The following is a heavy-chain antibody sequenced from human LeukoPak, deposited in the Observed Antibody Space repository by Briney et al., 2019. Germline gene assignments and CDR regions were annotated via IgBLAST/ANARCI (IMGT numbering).Heavy chain of an antibody. V-gene: IGHV4-34*01. J-gene: IGHJ4*02. CDR2: INHSGGT. CDR1: GGSFSGYY. Sequence: SETLSLTCAVYGGSFSGYYWTWIRQPPGKGLEWIGEINHSGGTNYNPSLKSRVTISVDTSKNQFSLKMSSVTAADTAVYYCARGHPLLDYWGQGTLVTVSS. CDR3: ARGHPLLDY. D-gene: IGHD2-21*02.